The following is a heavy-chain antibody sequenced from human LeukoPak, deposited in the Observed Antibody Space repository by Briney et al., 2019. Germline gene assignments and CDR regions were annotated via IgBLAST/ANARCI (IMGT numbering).Heavy chain of an antibody. V-gene: IGHV3-21*01. Sequence: GGSLRLSCAASGFTFSSYRMNWVRQAPGKGLEWVSYISSSSSYIYYADSVKGRFTISRDNAKNSLYLQMNSLRAEDTAVYYCARGYCSSSTCYALDYWGQGTLVTVSS. CDR2: ISSSSSYI. CDR1: GFTFSSYR. J-gene: IGHJ4*02. CDR3: ARGYCSSSTCYALDY. D-gene: IGHD2-2*01.